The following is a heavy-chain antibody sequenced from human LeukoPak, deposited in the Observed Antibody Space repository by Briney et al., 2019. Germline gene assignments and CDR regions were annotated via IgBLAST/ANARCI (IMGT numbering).Heavy chain of an antibody. J-gene: IGHJ4*02. Sequence: SETLSLTCTVSGGSFSNYYLSGIRQPPGKGLEWIGYIYYSGSTNYNPSLKGRVTISVDTSKNQFSLKLSSVTAADTAVYYCARLLELYDISGYYPDYWGRGTLVTVSS. V-gene: IGHV4-59*08. CDR2: IYYSGST. D-gene: IGHD3-22*01. CDR3: ARLLELYDISGYYPDY. CDR1: GGSFSNYY.